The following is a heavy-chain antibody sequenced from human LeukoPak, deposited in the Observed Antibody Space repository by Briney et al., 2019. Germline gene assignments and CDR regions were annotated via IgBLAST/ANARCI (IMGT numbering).Heavy chain of an antibody. CDR1: GGSFSGYY. CDR2: ITATSSST. CDR3: AKLFESGTYNNFFHY. V-gene: IGHV3-23*01. J-gene: IGHJ4*02. Sequence: PSETLPLTCAVYGGSFSGYYWSWIRQPPGKGLEWVSAITATSSSTHDADSVQGRFTISRDNSKNTLYLQMNSLRPEDTAIYYCAKLFESGTYNNFFHYWGQGTLVTVSS. D-gene: IGHD3-10*01.